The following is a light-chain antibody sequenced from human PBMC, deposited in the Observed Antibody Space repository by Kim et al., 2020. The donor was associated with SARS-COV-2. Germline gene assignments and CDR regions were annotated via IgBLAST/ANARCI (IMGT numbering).Light chain of an antibody. CDR1: QTVSSSY. V-gene: IGKV3-20*01. CDR3: QQYGSGYT. Sequence: EIVLTQSPGTLSLSPGEGATLSCRTSQTVSSSYLAWYQQKPGQAPRLLIYGASSRATGITDRFSGSGSGTDFTLTISRLEPEDFAVYYCQQYGSGYTFGQGTKLEI. CDR2: GAS. J-gene: IGKJ2*01.